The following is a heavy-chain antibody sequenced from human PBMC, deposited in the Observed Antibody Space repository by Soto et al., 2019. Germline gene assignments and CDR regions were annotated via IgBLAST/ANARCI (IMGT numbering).Heavy chain of an antibody. CDR2: ISYDGSNK. D-gene: IGHD2-15*01. CDR3: ARDTVVVVVAATPSFDY. Sequence: QVQLVESGGGVVQPGRSLRLSCAASGFTFSSYAMHWVRQAPGKGLEWVAVISYDGSNKYYADSVKGRLTISRDNSKNTLYLQMNSLRAEDTAVYYCARDTVVVVVAATPSFDYWGQGTLVTVSS. J-gene: IGHJ4*02. V-gene: IGHV3-30-3*01. CDR1: GFTFSSYA.